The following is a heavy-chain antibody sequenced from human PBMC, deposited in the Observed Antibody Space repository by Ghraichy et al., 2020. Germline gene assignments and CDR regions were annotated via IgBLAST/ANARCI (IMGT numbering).Heavy chain of an antibody. CDR3: ARETPGRGPFDY. CDR1: GGSFSGYY. J-gene: IGHJ4*02. CDR2: INHSGST. V-gene: IGHV4-34*01. D-gene: IGHD3-10*01. Sequence: SETLSLTCAVYGGSFSGYYWSWIRQPPGKGLEWIGEINHSGSTNYNPSLKSRVTISVDTSKNQFSLKLSSVTAADTAVYYCARETPGRGPFDYWGQGTLVTGSS.